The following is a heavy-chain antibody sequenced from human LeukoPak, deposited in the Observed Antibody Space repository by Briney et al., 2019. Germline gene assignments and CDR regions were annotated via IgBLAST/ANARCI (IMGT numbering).Heavy chain of an antibody. D-gene: IGHD3-22*01. J-gene: IGHJ4*02. Sequence: ASVKVSCKASGGTFSSYAISWVRQAPGQGLEWMGYHIPMFGTTIYAQKFQGRVTITADKSTSTAYMELSSLRSEDTAVYYCARTDSSGYLVYWGQGTLVTVSS. CDR3: ARTDSSGYLVY. V-gene: IGHV1-69*06. CDR1: GGTFSSYA. CDR2: HIPMFGTT.